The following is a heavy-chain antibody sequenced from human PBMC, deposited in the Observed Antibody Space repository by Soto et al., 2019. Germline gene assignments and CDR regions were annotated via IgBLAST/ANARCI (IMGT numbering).Heavy chain of an antibody. Sequence: PSETLSLTCTVSGGSISSSSYYWGWIRQPPGKGLEWIGSIYYSGSTYYNPSLKSRVTISVDTSKNQFSLKLSSVTAADTAVYYCANHPSNYDILTGYFTHYYYYMDVWGKGTTVTVSS. D-gene: IGHD3-9*01. J-gene: IGHJ6*03. V-gene: IGHV4-39*01. CDR3: ANHPSNYDILTGYFTHYYYYMDV. CDR2: IYYSGST. CDR1: GGSISSSSYY.